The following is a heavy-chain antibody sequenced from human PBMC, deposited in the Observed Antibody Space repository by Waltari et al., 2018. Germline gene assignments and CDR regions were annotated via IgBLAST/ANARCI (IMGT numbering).Heavy chain of an antibody. CDR1: CDPFSLGDCY. Sequence: QVQLQESGPGLVTPSQTLSLTFKVSCDPFSLGDCYWTWIRQPPGKGLEWIGYIFYTGNTFYTPSLKSRVTISVDTSQNQFSLHLNYMTAADTAVYFCARFPRVTRSWYFDVWGRGTQVTVSS. CDR3: ARFPRVTRSWYFDV. J-gene: IGHJ2*01. V-gene: IGHV4-31*03. CDR2: IFYTGNT. D-gene: IGHD4-17*01.